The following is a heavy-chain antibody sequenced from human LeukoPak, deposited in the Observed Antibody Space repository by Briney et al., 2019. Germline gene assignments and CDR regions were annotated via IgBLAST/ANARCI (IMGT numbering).Heavy chain of an antibody. D-gene: IGHD3-10*01. CDR1: RYTFSSYD. J-gene: IGHJ4*02. Sequence: ASVKVSCKASRYTFSSYDINWVRQATGQGLEWMGWMNPNSGNTGYAQNFQGRVTMTRDTSISTAYMELTSLRSEDTAVYYCARDRWFGELLTQEEPFDYWGQGTLVTVSS. CDR3: ARDRWFGELLTQEEPFDY. CDR2: MNPNSGNT. V-gene: IGHV1-8*01.